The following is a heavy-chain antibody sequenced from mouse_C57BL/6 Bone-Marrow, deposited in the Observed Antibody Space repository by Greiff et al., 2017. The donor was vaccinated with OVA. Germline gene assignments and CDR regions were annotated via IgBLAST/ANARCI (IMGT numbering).Heavy chain of an antibody. V-gene: IGHV1-4*01. CDR2: INPSSGYT. J-gene: IGHJ2*01. Sequence: QVQLKQSGAELARPGASVKMSCKASGYTFTSYTMHWVKQRPGQGLEWIGYINPSSGYTKYNQKFKDKATLTADKSSSTAYMQLSSLTSEDSAVYYCARSGYDPGRDYFDYWGQGTTLTVSS. CDR1: GYTFTSYT. CDR3: ARSGYDPGRDYFDY. D-gene: IGHD2-14*01.